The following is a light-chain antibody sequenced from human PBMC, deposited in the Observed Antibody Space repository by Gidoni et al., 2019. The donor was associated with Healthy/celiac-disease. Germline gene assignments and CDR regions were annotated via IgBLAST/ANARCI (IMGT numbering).Light chain of an antibody. CDR2: AAS. CDR3: QQSYSTPQRT. J-gene: IGKJ1*01. CDR1: QSMSSY. Sequence: DIQMTQSPSSLSASVGDRVTITCRASQSMSSYLNWYQQKPGKAPKLLIYAASSLQSGVPSRFSGSGSWTDFTLTISSLQPEDFATYYCQQSYSTPQRTFGQGTKVEIK. V-gene: IGKV1-39*01.